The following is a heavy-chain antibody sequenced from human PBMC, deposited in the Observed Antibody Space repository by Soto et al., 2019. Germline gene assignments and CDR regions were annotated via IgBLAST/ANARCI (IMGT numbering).Heavy chain of an antibody. D-gene: IGHD3-3*01. CDR3: ASSTIFGVVIMQYYYYGMDV. CDR2: ISGSGGST. V-gene: IGHV3-23*01. CDR1: GFTFSSYA. Sequence: EVQLLESGGGLVQPGGSLRLSCAASGFTFSSYAMSWVRQAPGKGLEWVSAISGSGGSTYYADSVKGRFTISRDNSKNTLYLQMNSLRAEDTAVYYCASSTIFGVVIMQYYYYGMDVWGQGTTVTVSS. J-gene: IGHJ6*02.